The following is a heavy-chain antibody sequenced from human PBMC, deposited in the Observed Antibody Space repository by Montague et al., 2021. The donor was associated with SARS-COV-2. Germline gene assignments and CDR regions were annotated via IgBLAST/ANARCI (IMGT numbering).Heavy chain of an antibody. CDR2: IYYSGST. Sequence: SETLSLTCTVSGGSISSSSYYWGWIRQPPGKGLEWIGSIYYSGSTYYNPSLKSRVTISLDTSKNQFSLKLSSVTAADTAVYYCARHASYDYSKDLYYYYYYGMDVWGQGATVTVSS. V-gene: IGHV4-39*01. J-gene: IGHJ6*02. D-gene: IGHD4-11*01. CDR3: ARHASYDYSKDLYYYYYYGMDV. CDR1: GGSISSSSYY.